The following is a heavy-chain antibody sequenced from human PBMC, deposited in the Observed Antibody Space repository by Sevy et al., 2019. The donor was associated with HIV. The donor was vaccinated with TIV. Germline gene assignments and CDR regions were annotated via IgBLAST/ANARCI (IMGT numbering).Heavy chain of an antibody. CDR3: ARDREGRDIVVVPAARSYYYGMDV. CDR2: IIPIFGTA. Sequence: ASVKVSCKASGGTFSSYAISWVRQAPGQGLEWMGGIIPIFGTANYAQKFQGRVTITADESTSTAYMELSSLRSEDTAGYYCARDREGRDIVVVPAARSYYYGMDVWGQGTTVTVSS. V-gene: IGHV1-69*13. CDR1: GGTFSSYA. D-gene: IGHD2-2*01. J-gene: IGHJ6*02.